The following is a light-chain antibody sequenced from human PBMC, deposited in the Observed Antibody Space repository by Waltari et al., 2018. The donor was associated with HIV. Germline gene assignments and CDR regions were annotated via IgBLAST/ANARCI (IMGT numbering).Light chain of an antibody. CDR2: GNS. CDR3: STWDYSLAAYV. J-gene: IGLJ1*01. V-gene: IGLV1-44*01. Sequence: QSALTQEDSVSGTVGQKVTLSCTGNNRNVGNYVVGWYQQVSYGIPRSVMLGNSLPSGIPDRFSGSKSGTTASLTSSGLQPEDDADYDCSTWDYSLAAYVVGTGTKVTVL. CDR1: NRNVGNYV.